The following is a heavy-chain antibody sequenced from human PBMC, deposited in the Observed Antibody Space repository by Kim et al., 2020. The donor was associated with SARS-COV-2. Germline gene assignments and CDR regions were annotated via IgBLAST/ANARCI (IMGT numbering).Heavy chain of an antibody. CDR2: INPNSGGT. V-gene: IGHV1-2*02. Sequence: ASVKVSCKASGYTFTGYYMHWVRQAPGQGLEWMGWINPNSGGTNYAQKFQGRVTMTRDTSISTAYMELSRLRSDDTAVYYCARESQDSSGRNNWFDPWGQGTLVTVSS. D-gene: IGHD3-22*01. J-gene: IGHJ5*02. CDR1: GYTFTGYY. CDR3: ARESQDSSGRNNWFDP.